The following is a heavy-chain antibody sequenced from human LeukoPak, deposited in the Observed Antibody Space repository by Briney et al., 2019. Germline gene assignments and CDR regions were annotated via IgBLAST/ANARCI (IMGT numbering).Heavy chain of an antibody. Sequence: PGGSLRLSCAASGFTFSSYSMNWVRQAPGKGLEWVSSISSSSSYIYYADSVKGRFTISRDNAKNSLYLQMNSLRAEDTAVYHCARDREVNTMIVVVRILDYWGQGTLVTVSS. CDR1: GFTFSSYS. CDR2: ISSSSSYI. CDR3: ARDREVNTMIVVVRILDY. V-gene: IGHV3-21*01. D-gene: IGHD3-22*01. J-gene: IGHJ4*02.